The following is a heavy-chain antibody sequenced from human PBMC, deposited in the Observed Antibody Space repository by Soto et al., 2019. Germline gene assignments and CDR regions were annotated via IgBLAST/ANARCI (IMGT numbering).Heavy chain of an antibody. Sequence: ASVKVSCKASGGTFSKSGISWVRQAPGQGLECMGVIMPTSGRPDYAQKFQGRVIITADESSSTAYMELSGLTSEDTAMYYCARTTITGPSPPRGFLDLWGRGTLVTVSS. CDR3: ARTTITGPSPPRGFLDL. CDR2: IMPTSGRP. CDR1: GGTFSKSG. V-gene: IGHV1-69*13. D-gene: IGHD1-20*01. J-gene: IGHJ2*01.